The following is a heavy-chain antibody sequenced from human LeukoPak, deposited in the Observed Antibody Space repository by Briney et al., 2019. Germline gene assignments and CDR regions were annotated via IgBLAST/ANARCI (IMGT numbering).Heavy chain of an antibody. J-gene: IGHJ4*02. Sequence: ASVKVSCKASGYTFTGYYMHWVRQAPGQGLEWMGWINPNSGGTNYAQKFQGRVTMTRDTSISTAYMELSRLRSDDTAVYYCARDSIAVAEGYFDYWGQGTLVTVSS. D-gene: IGHD6-19*01. V-gene: IGHV1-2*02. CDR3: ARDSIAVAEGYFDY. CDR2: INPNSGGT. CDR1: GYTFTGYY.